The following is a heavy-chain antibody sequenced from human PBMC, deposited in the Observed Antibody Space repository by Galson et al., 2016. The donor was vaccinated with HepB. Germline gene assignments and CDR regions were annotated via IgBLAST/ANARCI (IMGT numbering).Heavy chain of an antibody. CDR1: GFTFSDFG. D-gene: IGHD3-16*02. CDR2: IWYDGSNT. CDR3: AGQERGSYRGSLDY. J-gene: IGHJ4*02. V-gene: IGHV3-33*03. Sequence: SLRLSCAASGFTFSDFGMHWVRQAPGKGLEWVGVIWYDGSNTHHADSVKGRFTISRDNSKNMLFLQMDSLTAEDTAVYYCAGQERGSYRGSLDYWGQGILVTVSS.